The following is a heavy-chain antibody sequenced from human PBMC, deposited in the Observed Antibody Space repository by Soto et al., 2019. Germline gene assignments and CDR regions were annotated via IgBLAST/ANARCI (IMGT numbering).Heavy chain of an antibody. J-gene: IGHJ6*02. CDR1: GVSISPYF. CDR3: AREGGYFDSSGSGVYHYYGVDV. Sequence: XETLSLTSTVAGVSISPYFWSWIRQPAGKGLDWIGRIYFSGSTHYEPSLKSRVTMSVDTSMKQFSLKMRSVTAADTAVYYCAREGGYFDSSGSGVYHYYGVDVWGQGTTFTVSS. V-gene: IGHV4-4*07. CDR2: IYFSGST. D-gene: IGHD3-22*01.